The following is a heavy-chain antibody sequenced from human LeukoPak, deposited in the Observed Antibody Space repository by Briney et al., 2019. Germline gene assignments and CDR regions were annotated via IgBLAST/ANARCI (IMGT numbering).Heavy chain of an antibody. D-gene: IGHD3-22*01. Sequence: GGSLRLSCTASGFTFGDYVMSWVRQPPGKGLEWVGSIRSKVYGGTTEYAASVKGRFTISRDNSSSIAYLQMNSLKTEDTAVYYCVRDFYYYDSSGHPGWDYWGQGALVTVSS. J-gene: IGHJ4*02. CDR2: IRSKVYGGTT. V-gene: IGHV3-49*04. CDR3: VRDFYYYDSSGHPGWDY. CDR1: GFTFGDYV.